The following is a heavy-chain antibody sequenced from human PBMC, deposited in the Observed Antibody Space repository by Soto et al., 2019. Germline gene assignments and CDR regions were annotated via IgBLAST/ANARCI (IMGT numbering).Heavy chain of an antibody. CDR3: VRDLNYGLYYFDH. J-gene: IGHJ4*02. D-gene: IGHD3-10*01. CDR2: MYPTGST. CDR1: GYSISAGCY. V-gene: IGHV4-38-2*02. Sequence: SETLSLTCTVSGYSISAGCYWGWIRQPPGKELEWIGSMYPTGSTYYNPSLKSRVTISIDTSKNQFSLKLTSVTAADTAVYYCVRDLNYGLYYFDHWGQGTLVTV.